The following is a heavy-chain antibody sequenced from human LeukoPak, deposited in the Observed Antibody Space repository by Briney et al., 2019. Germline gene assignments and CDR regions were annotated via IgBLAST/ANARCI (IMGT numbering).Heavy chain of an antibody. D-gene: IGHD7-27*01. J-gene: IGHJ4*02. CDR3: ATRKLGNDY. CDR2: IYYTET. V-gene: IGHV4-59*02. CDR1: GGSVGNYY. Sequence: SETLSLTCTVSGGSVGNYYWSWIRQSPGKGLEWIGYIYYTETSYNPSLKSRVTISADTSKKQFSLKLYSVTAADTAVYYCATRKLGNDYWGQGTLVTVSS.